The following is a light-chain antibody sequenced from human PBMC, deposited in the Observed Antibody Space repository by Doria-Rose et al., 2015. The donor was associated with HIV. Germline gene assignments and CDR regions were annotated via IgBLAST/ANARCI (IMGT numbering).Light chain of an antibody. J-gene: IGKJ3*01. Sequence: DIQMTQSPESLGMSLGERATLNRKSNQSLLYTSKNFLAWYQQTPGQPPKLLIYWASTRQSGVPARFSGSGSGTDFTLTISSLEAEDVAVYYCQQYYDTPSFGPGTTVDIK. CDR2: WAS. CDR3: QQYYDTPS. CDR1: QSLLYTSKNF. V-gene: IGKV4-1*01.